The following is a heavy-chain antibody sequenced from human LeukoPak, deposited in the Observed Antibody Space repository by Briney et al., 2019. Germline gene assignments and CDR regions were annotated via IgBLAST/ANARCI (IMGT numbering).Heavy chain of an antibody. J-gene: IGHJ4*02. V-gene: IGHV4-4*07. CDR2: IYTSGST. CDR3: ARDEYYYGSGSYYTFDY. CDR1: GGSISSYY. Sequence: SETLSLTCTVSGGSISSYYWSWIRRPAGKGLEWIGRIYTSGSTNYNPSLKSRATMSVDTSKNQFSLKLSSVTAADTAVYYCARDEYYYGSGSYYTFDYWGQGTLVTVS. D-gene: IGHD3-10*01.